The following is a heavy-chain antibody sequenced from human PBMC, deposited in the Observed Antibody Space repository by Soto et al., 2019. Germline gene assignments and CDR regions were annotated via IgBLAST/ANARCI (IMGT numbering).Heavy chain of an antibody. CDR3: ARGSHYYDSTGYPILDSFDI. V-gene: IGHV3-21*05. J-gene: IGHJ3*02. CDR1: GFTFGFNA. CDR2: ISDSASYT. D-gene: IGHD3-22*01. Sequence: GGSLRLSCAATGFTFGFNALSWVRQAPGKGLEWVSYISDSASYTDFVDSVKGRSTSSSDNADNSLYLQMHSLRAEDTAVYYCARGSHYYDSTGYPILDSFDIWGQGTMVTVSS.